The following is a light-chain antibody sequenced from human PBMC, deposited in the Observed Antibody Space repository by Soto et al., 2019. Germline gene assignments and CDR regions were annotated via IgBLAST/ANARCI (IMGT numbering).Light chain of an antibody. V-gene: IGLV2-8*01. CDR2: EVS. CDR1: SSDIGAYNS. CDR3: SSYTTTNTLWV. J-gene: IGLJ3*02. Sequence: QSVLTQPPSASGSPGQSVTISCTGTSSDIGAYNSVSWYQHHPGKAPKLVIYEVSKGPSGVPDRFSGSKSGNTASLTISGLQAEDEADYFCSSYTTTNTLWVFGGGTKLTVL.